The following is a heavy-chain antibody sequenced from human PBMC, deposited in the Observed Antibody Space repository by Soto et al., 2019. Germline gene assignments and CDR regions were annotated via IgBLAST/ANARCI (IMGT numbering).Heavy chain of an antibody. CDR2: TYYTGSTS. V-gene: IGHV4-39*02. CDR3: EREAMVRGAITWFDP. CDR1: GVSISSTIHY. Sequence: ETLSLSCTVSGVSISSTIHYGGWTRQPPGKGLEWVGSTYYTGSTSYYNPSLMGRVTISVDTSKNRFSLKLSSVTAADTAVYYCEREAMVRGAITWFDPWGQGSLVTVYS. J-gene: IGHJ5*02. D-gene: IGHD3-10*01.